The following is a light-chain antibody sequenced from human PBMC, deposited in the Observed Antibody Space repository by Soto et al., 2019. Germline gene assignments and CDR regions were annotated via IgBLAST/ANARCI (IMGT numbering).Light chain of an antibody. Sequence: DIVMTQSPLSLPVTPGEPASISCRSSQSLLHSNGYYYLDWYLQKPGQSPQLLIYLGSNRASGVPDRFSGSGSGTDFTLKISRVEAEDVGVYYCIQALQTRTFGQGTKVDIK. V-gene: IGKV2-28*01. J-gene: IGKJ1*01. CDR3: IQALQTRT. CDR1: QSLLHSNGYYY. CDR2: LGS.